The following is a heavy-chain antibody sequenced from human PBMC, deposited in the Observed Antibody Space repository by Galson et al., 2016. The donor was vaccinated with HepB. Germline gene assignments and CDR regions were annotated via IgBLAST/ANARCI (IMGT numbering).Heavy chain of an antibody. V-gene: IGHV1-3*01. CDR2: INGGNGNT. D-gene: IGHD1-26*01. Sequence: SVKVSCKASGYTFTSRVVHWARQAPGQRLEWMGWINGGNGNTDYSQKFQGRVTFTRDTSASTAYMELSSLTSEDTAVYDCARGVTEATFWFDPWGQGTLVTVSS. CDR1: GYTFTSRV. J-gene: IGHJ5*02. CDR3: ARGVTEATFWFDP.